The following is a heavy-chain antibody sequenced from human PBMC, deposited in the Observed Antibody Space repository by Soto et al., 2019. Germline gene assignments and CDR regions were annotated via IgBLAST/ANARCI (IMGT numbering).Heavy chain of an antibody. V-gene: IGHV4-34*01. CDR1: GGSFSGCY. CDR3: ARGPTPLRYFDWLGSYYYGMDV. Sequence: SETLSLTCAVYGGSFSGCYWSWIRQPPGKGLEWIGEINHSGSTNYNPSLKSRVTISVDTSKNQFSLKLSSVTAADTAVYYCARGPTPLRYFDWLGSYYYGMDVWGQGTTVTVSS. J-gene: IGHJ6*02. D-gene: IGHD3-9*01. CDR2: INHSGST.